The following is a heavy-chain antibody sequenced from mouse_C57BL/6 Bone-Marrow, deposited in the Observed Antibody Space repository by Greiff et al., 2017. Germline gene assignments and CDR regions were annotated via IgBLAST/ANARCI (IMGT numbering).Heavy chain of an antibody. Sequence: EVKVVESGGDLVKPGGSLKLSCAASGFTFSSYGMSWVRPTPDKRLEWVATISSGGSYTYYPDSVKGRSTISRDNAKNTLYLQMSSRKTEDTAMYYCARHGDGYPFAYWGQGTLVTVSA. D-gene: IGHD2-3*01. CDR3: ARHGDGYPFAY. J-gene: IGHJ3*01. V-gene: IGHV5-6*01. CDR2: ISSGGSYT. CDR1: GFTFSSYG.